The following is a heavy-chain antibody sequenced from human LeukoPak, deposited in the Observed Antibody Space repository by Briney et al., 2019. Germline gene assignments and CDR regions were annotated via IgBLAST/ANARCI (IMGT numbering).Heavy chain of an antibody. J-gene: IGHJ4*02. V-gene: IGHV4-4*07. Sequence: PSETLSLTCTVSGGSISSYYWSWIPQPAGKGLEWIGRIYTSGGTNYNPSLKSRVTISVDKSKNQFSLKLSSVTAADTAVYYCARWGWPGQVTGPFDYWGQGTLVTVSS. D-gene: IGHD5-24*01. CDR2: IYTSGGT. CDR1: GGSISSYY. CDR3: ARWGWPGQVTGPFDY.